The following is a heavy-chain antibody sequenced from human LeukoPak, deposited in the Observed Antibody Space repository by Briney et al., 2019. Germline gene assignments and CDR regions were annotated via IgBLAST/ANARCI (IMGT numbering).Heavy chain of an antibody. CDR2: SGTVGDT. Sequence: PGGSLRLSCAASGFTPSAYDMHWVRQITGGGLEWVSTSGTVGDTFYSDSVKGRFTISRENAKNSVHLQMNSLRVEDSAIYFCVRAAMPYIINGRRFDYWGQGTLVTVSS. J-gene: IGHJ4*02. D-gene: IGHD2-2*01. CDR1: GFTPSAYD. V-gene: IGHV3-13*04. CDR3: VRAAMPYIINGRRFDY.